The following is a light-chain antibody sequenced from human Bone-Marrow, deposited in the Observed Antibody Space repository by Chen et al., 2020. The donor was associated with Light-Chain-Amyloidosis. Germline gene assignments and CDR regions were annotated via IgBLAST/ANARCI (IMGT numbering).Light chain of an antibody. CDR1: DLPTKY. CDR3: QSADSSGTYEVI. J-gene: IGLJ2*01. Sequence: SYELPQPPSVSVSPGQTARVTLSGDDLPTKYAYWYQQKPVQAPVLVIHRDTERPSAISERFAGSSSATTATLTISGVQAEDEADYHCQSADSSGTYEVIFGGGTKLTVL. V-gene: IGLV3-25*03. CDR2: RDT.